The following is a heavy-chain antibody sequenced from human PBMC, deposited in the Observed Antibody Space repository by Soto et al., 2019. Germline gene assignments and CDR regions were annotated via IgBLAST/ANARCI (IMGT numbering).Heavy chain of an antibody. Sequence: QVQLVQSGAEAKKPGASVKVSCKASGYTFASYAISWMRQAPGQGLEWMGWISAYNGNTNYAQKLQGRVTMTTDTPTSTAYLELRSLTSADTAVYSCARDPPPPAYWGQGTLVTVSS. CDR2: ISAYNGNT. CDR1: GYTFASYA. D-gene: IGHD2-2*01. J-gene: IGHJ4*02. V-gene: IGHV1-18*01. CDR3: ARDPPPPAY.